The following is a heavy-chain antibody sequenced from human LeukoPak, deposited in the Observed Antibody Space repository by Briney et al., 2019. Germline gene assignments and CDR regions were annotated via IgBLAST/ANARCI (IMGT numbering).Heavy chain of an antibody. CDR3: ARHRGEMLSSPFDY. CDR1: GYSFINYW. D-gene: IGHD3-16*02. CDR2: IYPGDSDT. Sequence: PGESLKISCKGSGYSFINYWIGWVRQMPGKGLEWMGIIYPGDSDTRYSPSFEGQVTISADKSISTAYLQWSSLKASDTAMYYCARHRGEMLSSPFDYWGQGTLVTVSS. J-gene: IGHJ4*02. V-gene: IGHV5-51*01.